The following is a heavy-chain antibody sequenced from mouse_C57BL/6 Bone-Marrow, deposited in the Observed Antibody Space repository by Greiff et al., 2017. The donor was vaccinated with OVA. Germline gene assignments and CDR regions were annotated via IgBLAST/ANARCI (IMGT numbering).Heavy chain of an antibody. J-gene: IGHJ3*01. CDR2: IYTSDSET. CDR3: ALYLFAY. CDR1: GYTFTSYW. Sequence: QVQLKQPGAELVRPGSSVKLSCKASGYTFTSYWMDWVKQRPGQGLEWIGNIYTSDSETHYNQKFKDKATLTVDKSSSTAYMQLSSLTSEDSAVYYCALYLFAYWGQGTLVTVSA. V-gene: IGHV1-61*01. D-gene: IGHD5-1-1*01.